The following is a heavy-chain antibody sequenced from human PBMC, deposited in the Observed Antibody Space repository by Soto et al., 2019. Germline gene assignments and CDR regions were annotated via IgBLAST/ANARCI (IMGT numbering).Heavy chain of an antibody. D-gene: IGHD1-26*01. CDR1: RFTFSSYW. Sequence: EERLVESGGGSVQPGGSLRLSCAASRFTFSSYWMYWVRQAPGKVLVWVSRINSDGSSTRYADSVKGRFSISRDNSKSTLYLQMNTLRAEDTAVYYCARRREGYYYGLDVWGQGTTVTVSS. J-gene: IGHJ6*02. V-gene: IGHV3-74*01. CDR2: INSDGSST. CDR3: ARRREGYYYGLDV.